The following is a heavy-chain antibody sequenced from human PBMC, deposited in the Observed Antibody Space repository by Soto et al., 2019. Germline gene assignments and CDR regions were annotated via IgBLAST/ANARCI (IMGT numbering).Heavy chain of an antibody. CDR1: GYTFINYY. Sequence: QVQLVQSGAEVKKPGASVKVSCKASGYTFINYYMHWVRQAPGQGLEWMGIINPNGGSTTYAPPCQGIVTLTWDTSTNTDSVELSSLTSEDTAVYYCAREEWLVHRNGPFDIWGQGRMVTVYS. J-gene: IGHJ3*02. D-gene: IGHD6-19*01. V-gene: IGHV1-46*01. CDR3: AREEWLVHRNGPFDI. CDR2: INPNGGST.